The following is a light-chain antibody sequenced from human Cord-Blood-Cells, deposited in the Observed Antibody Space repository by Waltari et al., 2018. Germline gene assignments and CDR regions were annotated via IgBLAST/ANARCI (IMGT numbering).Light chain of an antibody. CDR1: SSDVGGYNY. CDR2: QVS. J-gene: IGLJ1*01. V-gene: IGLV2-14*01. Sequence: QSALPQPASVPGSPGPSIPISCTGPSSDVGGYNYVSWYQQHPGKAPKIMIYQVSNRPSGVSNRFSGSKSGNTASLTISGLQAEDEADYYCSSYTSSSTLYVFGTGTKVTVL. CDR3: SSYTSSSTLYV.